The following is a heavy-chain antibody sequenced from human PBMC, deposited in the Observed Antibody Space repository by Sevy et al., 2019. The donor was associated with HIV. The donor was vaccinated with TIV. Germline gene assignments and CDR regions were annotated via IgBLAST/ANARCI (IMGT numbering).Heavy chain of an antibody. CDR3: ARYGGYIDH. CDR2: ISYDGSNK. D-gene: IGHD2-15*01. V-gene: IGHV3-30-3*01. Sequence: GGSLRLSCAASGFTFSSYAMHWVRQAPGKGLEWVAVISYDGSNKYYADSVKGRFTISRDNSKNTLYLQMNSLRAEDTAVYYCARYGGYIDHWGHGTLVTVSS. CDR1: GFTFSSYA. J-gene: IGHJ4*01.